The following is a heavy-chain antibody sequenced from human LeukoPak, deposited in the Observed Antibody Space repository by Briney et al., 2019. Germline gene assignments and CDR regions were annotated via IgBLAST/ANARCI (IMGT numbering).Heavy chain of an antibody. D-gene: IGHD3-22*01. CDR3: ARIGGDSGYYYYFDY. CDR1: GGSISSYY. V-gene: IGHV4-59*01. J-gene: IGHJ4*02. Sequence: SETLSLTCTVSGGSISSYYWSWIRRPPGKGLEWIGFIYYSGSTNYNPSLKSRVTISVNTSKNQFSLKLSSVSAADTAVYYCARIGGDSGYYYYFDYWGQGTLVTVSS. CDR2: IYYSGST.